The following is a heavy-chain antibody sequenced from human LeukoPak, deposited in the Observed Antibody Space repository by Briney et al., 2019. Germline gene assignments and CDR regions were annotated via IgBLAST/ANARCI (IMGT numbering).Heavy chain of an antibody. Sequence: SETLSLTCTVSGGSISSGTYYWGWIRQPPGKGLEWIGSISYTGSAYYNPSLKSRVTISVDTSKNQFSLRLSSVTGAGTAVYYCARADCSGGSCYSPYYHYMDVWGKGTTVTVSS. V-gene: IGHV4-39*07. CDR2: ISYTGSA. CDR1: GGSISSGTYY. CDR3: ARADCSGGSCYSPYYHYMDV. D-gene: IGHD2-15*01. J-gene: IGHJ6*03.